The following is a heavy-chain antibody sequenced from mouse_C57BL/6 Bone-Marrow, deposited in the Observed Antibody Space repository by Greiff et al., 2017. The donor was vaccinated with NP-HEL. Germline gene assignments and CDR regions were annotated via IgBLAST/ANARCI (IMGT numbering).Heavy chain of an antibody. Sequence: QVQLKQSGAELVRPGTSVKVSCKASGYAFTNYLIEWVKQRPGQGLEWIGVINPGSGGTNYNEKFKGKATLTADKSSSTAYMQLSSLTSEDSAVYFCARDGVHYFDYWGQGTTLTVSS. CDR1: GYAFTNYL. CDR2: INPGSGGT. J-gene: IGHJ2*01. CDR3: ARDGVHYFDY. V-gene: IGHV1-54*01.